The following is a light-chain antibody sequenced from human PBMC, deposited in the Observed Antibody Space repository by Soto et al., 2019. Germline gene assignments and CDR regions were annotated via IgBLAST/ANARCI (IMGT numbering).Light chain of an antibody. CDR3: QHLRAYPFS. J-gene: IGKJ2*03. CDR1: QDISTY. Sequence: DFQLTQSPSFLSASVGDRVTVSCRASQDISTYLAWFQQKPGKVPQLLVYPASTLQDGVPSRFSGLGSGTEFTLTINNLQAEDFATYYCQHLRAYPFSFGQGTKLDIK. V-gene: IGKV1-9*01. CDR2: PAS.